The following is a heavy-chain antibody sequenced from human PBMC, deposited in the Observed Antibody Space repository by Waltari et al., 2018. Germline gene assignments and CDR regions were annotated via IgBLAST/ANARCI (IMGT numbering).Heavy chain of an antibody. V-gene: IGHV3-48*01. J-gene: IGHJ4*02. CDR1: GFTFSGHS. Sequence: EVQLVESGGGLVQPGGSLRLACAALGFTFSGHSMNWVRQAPGKGPEWISYINSGSTTISYADSVRGRFTISRDNAKSFLYLDLFSLRAEDTAVYYCVRDPYHDPSGYPGYWGQGTLVTVSS. CDR3: VRDPYHDPSGYPGY. D-gene: IGHD3-22*01. CDR2: INSGSTTI.